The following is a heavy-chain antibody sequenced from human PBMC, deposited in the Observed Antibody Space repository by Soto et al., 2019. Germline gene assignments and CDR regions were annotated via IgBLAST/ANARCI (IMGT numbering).Heavy chain of an antibody. D-gene: IGHD6-13*01. J-gene: IGHJ4*02. V-gene: IGHV3-15*01. CDR2: IKSKTDGGTT. CDR1: GFTFSNAW. CDR3: TEAVAAAGPEVVY. Sequence: GGSLRLSCVASGFTFSNAWMSWVRQAPGKGLEWVGRIKSKTDGGTTDYAAPVKGRFTISRDDSKNTLYLQMNSLKTEDTAVYYCTEAVAAAGPEVVYWGQGTLVTVSS.